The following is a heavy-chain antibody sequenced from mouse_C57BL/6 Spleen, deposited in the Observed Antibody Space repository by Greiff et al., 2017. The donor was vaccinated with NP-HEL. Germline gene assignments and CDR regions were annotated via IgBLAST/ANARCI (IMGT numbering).Heavy chain of an antibody. J-gene: IGHJ2*01. D-gene: IGHD2-1*01. V-gene: IGHV2-2*01. CDR1: GFSLTSYG. CDR3: ARNGDGNDFDY. CDR2: IWSGGST. Sequence: QVQLQQSGPGLVQPSQSLSITCTVSGFSLTSYGVPWVRQSPGKGLEWLGVIWSGGSTDYNAAFISRLSISKDNSKSQVFFKMNSLQADDTARYYCARNGDGNDFDYWGQGTTLTVSS.